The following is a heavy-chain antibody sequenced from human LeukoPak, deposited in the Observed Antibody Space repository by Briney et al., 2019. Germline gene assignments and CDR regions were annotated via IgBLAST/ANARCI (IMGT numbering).Heavy chain of an antibody. CDR3: ARGGIPAAGYYYYMDV. D-gene: IGHD6-13*01. CDR2: IDSDGISI. CDR1: GFTFSSYS. Sequence: GGSLRLSCAASGFTFSSYSMNWVRQAPGKGLVWVSRIDSDGISIRYADSVKGRFTISRDNAKNTLYLQVNSLRAEDTAVYYCARGGIPAAGYYYYMDVWGKGTTVTVSS. V-gene: IGHV3-74*01. J-gene: IGHJ6*03.